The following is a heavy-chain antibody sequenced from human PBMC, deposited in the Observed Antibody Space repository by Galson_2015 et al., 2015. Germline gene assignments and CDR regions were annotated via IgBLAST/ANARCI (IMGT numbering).Heavy chain of an antibody. Sequence: SVKVSCKASGYTFTSYYMHWVRQAPGQGLGWMGIINPSGGSTSYAQKFQGRVTMTRDTSTSTVYMELSSLRSEDTAVYYCARDVGAAALTYAFDIWGQGTMVTVSS. CDR1: GYTFTSYY. J-gene: IGHJ3*02. CDR3: ARDVGAAALTYAFDI. CDR2: INPSGGST. D-gene: IGHD6-13*01. V-gene: IGHV1-46*01.